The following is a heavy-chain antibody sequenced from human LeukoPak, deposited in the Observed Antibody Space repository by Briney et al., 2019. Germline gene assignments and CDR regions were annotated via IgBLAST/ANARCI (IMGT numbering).Heavy chain of an antibody. CDR2: INHSGCT. J-gene: IGHJ1*01. Sequence: SETLSLTCAVYGGSFSGYYWSWIRQPPGKGLEWIGEINHSGCTNYNPSLTSRVTISVDTSKNQFSLKLSSVTAADTAVYYCARDRNYYGSGSYPRAGYFQHWGQGTLVTVYS. CDR1: GGSFSGYY. CDR3: ARDRNYYGSGSYPRAGYFQH. D-gene: IGHD3-10*01. V-gene: IGHV4-34*01.